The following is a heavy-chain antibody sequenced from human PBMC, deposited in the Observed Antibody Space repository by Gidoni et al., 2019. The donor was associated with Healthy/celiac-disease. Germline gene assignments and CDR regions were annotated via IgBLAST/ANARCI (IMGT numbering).Heavy chain of an antibody. V-gene: IGHV3-23*04. J-gene: IGHJ4*02. CDR3: AKDEPDYYDSSGYLYY. Sequence: DVQLVESGGGLVQPGGSLRLSCAHSGFTFSSYAMTWCRQAPGQGLEWVSAISGSGGSTYYAYSVKGRFTISRDNSKNTLYLQMNSLRAEDTAVYYCAKDEPDYYDSSGYLYYWGQGTLVTVSS. CDR2: ISGSGGST. D-gene: IGHD3-22*01. CDR1: GFTFSSYA.